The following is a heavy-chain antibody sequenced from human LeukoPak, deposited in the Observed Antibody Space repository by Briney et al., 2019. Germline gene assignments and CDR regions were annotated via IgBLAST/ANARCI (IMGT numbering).Heavy chain of an antibody. CDR2: ISGRGSSI. Sequence: GGSLRLSCAVSGFTFSSYEMNWVRQAPGEGLEWVSYISGRGSSIYYADSVKGRFTTSRDNAKNSLYLEMNSLRAEDTAVYYCARGGWDFDWLKGAFDIWGQGTMVTVSS. D-gene: IGHD3-9*01. V-gene: IGHV3-48*03. J-gene: IGHJ3*02. CDR1: GFTFSSYE. CDR3: ARGGWDFDWLKGAFDI.